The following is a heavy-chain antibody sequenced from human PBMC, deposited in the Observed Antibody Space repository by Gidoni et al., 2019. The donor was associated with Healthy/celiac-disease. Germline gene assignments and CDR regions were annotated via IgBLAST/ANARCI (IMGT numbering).Heavy chain of an antibody. D-gene: IGHD2-21*01. Sequence: EVQLVQSGAEIKKPGESLKISCRGSGYSFTTYWIGWVRQMPGKGLECMGISYPGDSDARYNPSFQGQVTISADKSISTAYLQWSSLKASDTAMYYCATFGDGGWAVYSYFDYWGQGTLVTVSS. CDR2: SYPGDSDA. V-gene: IGHV5-51*01. CDR1: GYSFTTYW. J-gene: IGHJ4*02. CDR3: ATFGDGGWAVYSYFDY.